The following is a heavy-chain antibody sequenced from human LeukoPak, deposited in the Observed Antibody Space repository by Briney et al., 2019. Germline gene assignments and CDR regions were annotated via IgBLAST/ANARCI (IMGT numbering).Heavy chain of an antibody. V-gene: IGHV4-59*01. CDR3: ARGATPTVVTPLGHAFDI. Sequence: PSQTLSLTCTVSGRSIIIYYWSWIRHPPGKGLEWIGFIYYSGSTNYSPSLKSRVTISVDTSKNQFSLKLSSVTAADAAVYYCARGATPTVVTPLGHAFDIWGQGTMVTVSS. D-gene: IGHD4-23*01. J-gene: IGHJ3*02. CDR2: IYYSGST. CDR1: GRSIIIYY.